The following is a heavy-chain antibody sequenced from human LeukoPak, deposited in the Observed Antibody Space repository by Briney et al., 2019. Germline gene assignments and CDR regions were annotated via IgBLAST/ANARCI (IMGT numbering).Heavy chain of an antibody. CDR2: IYYSGST. CDR3: ARSLIVVVPAGAFDI. J-gene: IGHJ3*02. D-gene: IGHD2-2*01. CDR1: GGSISSGGYY. V-gene: IGHV4-31*03. Sequence: SQTLSLTCTVSGGSISSGGYYWSWIRQHPGKGLEWIGYIYYSGSTYYNPSLKSRVTISVDTSKNQFSLKLSSVTAADTAVYYCARSLIVVVPAGAFDIWGQGTMVTVSS.